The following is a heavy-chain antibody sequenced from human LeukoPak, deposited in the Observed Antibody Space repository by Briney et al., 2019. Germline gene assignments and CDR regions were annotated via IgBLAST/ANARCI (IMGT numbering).Heavy chain of an antibody. CDR3: ARGGISIFGVVIYMDV. V-gene: IGHV3-66*01. CDR1: GFTVSSNY. CDR2: IYSGGST. Sequence: GGSLRLSCAASGFTVSSNYMSWVRQAPGKGLEWVSVIYSGGSTYYADSVKGRFTISRDNSKNTLYLQMNSLRAKDTALYYCARGGISIFGVVIYMDVWGKGTTVTVSS. J-gene: IGHJ6*03. D-gene: IGHD3-3*01.